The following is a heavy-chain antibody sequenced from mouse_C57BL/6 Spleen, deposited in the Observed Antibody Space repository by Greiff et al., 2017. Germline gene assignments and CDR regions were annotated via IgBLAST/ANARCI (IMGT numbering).Heavy chain of an antibody. V-gene: IGHV1-54*01. Sequence: VVRPGTSVKVSCKASGYAFTNYLIEWVKQRPGQGLEWIGVINPGSGGTNYNEKFKGKATLTADKSSSTAYMQLSSLTSEDSAVYFCARVGVVATGGYWYFDVWGTGTTVTVSS. J-gene: IGHJ1*03. D-gene: IGHD1-1*01. CDR1: GYAFTNYL. CDR3: ARVGVVATGGYWYFDV. CDR2: INPGSGGT.